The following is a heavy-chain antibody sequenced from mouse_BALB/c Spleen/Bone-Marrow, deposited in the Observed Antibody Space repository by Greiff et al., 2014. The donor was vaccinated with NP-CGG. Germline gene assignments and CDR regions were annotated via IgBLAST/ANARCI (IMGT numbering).Heavy chain of an antibody. D-gene: IGHD2-1*01. CDR3: ARFGNYEGFAY. CDR1: GYSFTNYW. CDR2: IHPSDSET. J-gene: IGHJ3*01. Sequence: VQLQQSGAELVRPGASVKLSCKASGYSFTNYWMNWVKQRPGQGLEWIGMIHPSDSETRLNQKFKDKATLIVDKSSSTAYMQLSSPTSGDSAVHYCARFGNYEGFAYWGQGTLVTVSA. V-gene: IGHV1S82*01.